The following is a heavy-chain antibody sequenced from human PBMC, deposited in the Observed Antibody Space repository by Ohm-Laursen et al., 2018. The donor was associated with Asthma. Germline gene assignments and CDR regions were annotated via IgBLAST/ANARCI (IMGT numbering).Heavy chain of an antibody. V-gene: IGHV3-23*01. CDR2: ISDSGGNR. J-gene: IGHJ4*02. Sequence: SLRLSCAASGFSFSSLAMNGVRQAPGKGLEWVSTISDSGGNRYIADSVKGRFTISRDNSKNTLYLQMNGLRVEDTAIYYCARTNFLDYWGQGTLVTVSS. CDR3: ARTNFLDY. CDR1: GFSFSSLA.